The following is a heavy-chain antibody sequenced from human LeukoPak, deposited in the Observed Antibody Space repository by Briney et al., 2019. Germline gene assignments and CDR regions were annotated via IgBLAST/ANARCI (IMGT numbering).Heavy chain of an antibody. J-gene: IGHJ4*02. CDR2: INPNSGGT. CDR3: ARGVGGHDYGDYVHGY. CDR1: GYTFTGYY. D-gene: IGHD4-17*01. Sequence: ASVKVSCKASGYTFTGYYMHWVRQAPGQGLEWMGWINPNSGGTNYAQKFQGWVTMTRDTSISTAYMELSRLRSDDTAVYYCARGVGGHDYGDYVHGYWGQGTLVTVSS. V-gene: IGHV1-2*04.